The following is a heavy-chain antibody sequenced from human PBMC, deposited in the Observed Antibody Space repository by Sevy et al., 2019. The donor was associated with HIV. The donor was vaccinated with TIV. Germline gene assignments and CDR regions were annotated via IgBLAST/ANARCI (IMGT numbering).Heavy chain of an antibody. D-gene: IGHD2-15*01. Sequence: ASVKVSCKSSGYTFTSYRITWVRQAPGQGLEWMGWISAHKGDTNYAQKLQGRVTMISETSTSTAYMVLRSLRSDDTAMYYCARAYCSGGSCYSLAYWGQGTLVTVSS. CDR1: GYTFTSYR. CDR2: ISAHKGDT. V-gene: IGHV1-18*01. CDR3: ARAYCSGGSCYSLAY. J-gene: IGHJ4*02.